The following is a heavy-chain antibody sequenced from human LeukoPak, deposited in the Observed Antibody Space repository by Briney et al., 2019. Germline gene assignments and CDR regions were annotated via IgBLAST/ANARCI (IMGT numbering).Heavy chain of an antibody. D-gene: IGHD7-27*01. Sequence: ASVNVSCKASGYTFTGYYMHWVRQAPGQGLEWMGWINPNSGGTNYAQKFQGRVTMTRDTSISTAYMELSRLRSDDTAVYYCANWGGRAHYFDYWGQGTLVTVSS. J-gene: IGHJ4*02. CDR3: ANWGGRAHYFDY. CDR2: INPNSGGT. CDR1: GYTFTGYY. V-gene: IGHV1-2*02.